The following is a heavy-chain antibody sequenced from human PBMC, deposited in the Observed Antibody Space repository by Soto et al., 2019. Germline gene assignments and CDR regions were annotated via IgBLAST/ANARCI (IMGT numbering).Heavy chain of an antibody. CDR1: GYTFTSYA. Sequence: ASVKVSCKASGYTFTSYAMHWVRQAPGQRLEWMGWINAGNGNTKYSQKFQGRVTITRDTSASTAYMELSSLRSEDTAVYYCARDLFITMVRGVIITSPFDYWGQGTLVTVSS. J-gene: IGHJ4*02. V-gene: IGHV1-3*01. CDR2: INAGNGNT. D-gene: IGHD3-10*01. CDR3: ARDLFITMVRGVIITSPFDY.